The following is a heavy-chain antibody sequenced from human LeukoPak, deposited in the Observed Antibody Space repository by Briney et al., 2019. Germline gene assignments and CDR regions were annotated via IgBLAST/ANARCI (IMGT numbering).Heavy chain of an antibody. Sequence: SETLSLTCTVSGGSMNPYYWGWIRQPPGKGLEWLAYISYSGNTKYNPSLKSRVIISVDTSKNHFSLKLSSVTAADTAVYYCARDFWSGYYAWFDPWGQGTLVTVSS. CDR3: ARDFWSGYYAWFDP. CDR1: GGSMNPYY. V-gene: IGHV4-59*12. CDR2: ISYSGNT. D-gene: IGHD3-3*01. J-gene: IGHJ5*02.